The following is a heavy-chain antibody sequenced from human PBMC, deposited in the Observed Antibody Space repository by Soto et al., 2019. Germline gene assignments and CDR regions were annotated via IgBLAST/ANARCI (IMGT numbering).Heavy chain of an antibody. Sequence: EVQLVESGGGLVQPGGSLRLSCAASGFTVTTNYMRWVRQPPGKGLEWVSVVYSGGSTYYADSAKVRFTVSRDNTKNTLYLQMNSLRAEDTAVYYCARDFSGKNDAFDIWGQGTVVTVSS. CDR3: ARDFSGKNDAFDI. V-gene: IGHV3-66*01. D-gene: IGHD3-10*01. J-gene: IGHJ3*02. CDR1: GFTVTTNY. CDR2: VYSGGST.